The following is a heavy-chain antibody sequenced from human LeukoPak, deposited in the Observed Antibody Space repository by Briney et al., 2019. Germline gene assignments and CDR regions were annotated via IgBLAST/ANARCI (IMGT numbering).Heavy chain of an antibody. CDR2: MNPNSGNT. J-gene: IGHJ5*02. CDR1: GYTFTSYD. V-gene: IGHV1-8*01. D-gene: IGHD6-13*01. Sequence: ASVKVSCKASGYTFTSYDINWVRQATGQGLEWMGWMNPNSGNTGYAQKFQGRVTITRNTSISTAYMELSSLRSEDTAVYYCARGMRVAAAGTGTGRWFDPWGQGTLVTVSS. CDR3: ARGMRVAAAGTGTGRWFDP.